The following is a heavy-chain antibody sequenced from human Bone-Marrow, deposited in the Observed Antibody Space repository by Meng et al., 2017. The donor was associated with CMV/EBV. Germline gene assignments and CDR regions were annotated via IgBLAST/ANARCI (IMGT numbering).Heavy chain of an antibody. J-gene: IGHJ5*02. V-gene: IGHV3-74*01. Sequence: GESLKISCAASGFTFSSYWMHWVRQAPGKGLVWVSRINSDGSSTSYADSVKGRFTISRDNAKNTLYLQMNSLRAEDTALYYCARDPNGSGWFDPWGQGTLVTVSS. D-gene: IGHD2-8*01. CDR3: ARDPNGSGWFDP. CDR1: GFTFSSYW. CDR2: INSDGSST.